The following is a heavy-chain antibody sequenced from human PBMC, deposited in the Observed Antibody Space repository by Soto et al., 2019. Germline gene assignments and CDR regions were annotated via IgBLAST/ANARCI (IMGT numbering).Heavy chain of an antibody. CDR2: ISAYNGNT. CDR1: GYTFTSYG. Sequence: ASVKVSCKASGYTFTSYGISWVRQAPGQGLEWMGWISAYNGNTNYAQKLQGRVTMTTDTSTSTAYMELRSLRSDDTAVYYCARGYYGSGSAAPKNWFDPWGQGTLVTVSS. J-gene: IGHJ5*02. D-gene: IGHD3-10*01. CDR3: ARGYYGSGSAAPKNWFDP. V-gene: IGHV1-18*01.